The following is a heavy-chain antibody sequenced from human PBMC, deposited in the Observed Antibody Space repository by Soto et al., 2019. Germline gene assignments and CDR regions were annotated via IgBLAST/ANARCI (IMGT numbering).Heavy chain of an antibody. J-gene: IGHJ5*02. CDR1: GFTFSRYG. CDR2: IWYDGSNI. CDR3: ARDPRGSIVAPTTRWFDP. Sequence: QVHLVESGGGVVQTGRSLRLSCVASGFTFSRYGMHWVRQAPGKGLEWVAVIWYDGSNIFYGASVKGRFTVSRDNSKNTLYLKINSLRGEDTAMYYCARDPRGSIVAPTTRWFDPWGQGTLVTVSS. D-gene: IGHD1-26*01. V-gene: IGHV3-33*01.